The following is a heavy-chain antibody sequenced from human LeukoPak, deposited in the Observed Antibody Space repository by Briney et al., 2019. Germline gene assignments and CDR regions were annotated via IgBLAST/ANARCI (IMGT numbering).Heavy chain of an antibody. CDR3: AKDLLYDSSGYPAGMDV. CDR2: ISGSGGST. CDR1: GFTFSSYA. V-gene: IGHV3-23*01. D-gene: IGHD3-22*01. Sequence: GGSLRLSCAASGFTFSSYAMSWVRQASGKGLEWVSGISGSGGSTYYADSVKGRFTISRDNSKKTLYLQMNSLRAEDTAVYYCAKDLLYDSSGYPAGMDVWGQGTTVTVSS. J-gene: IGHJ6*02.